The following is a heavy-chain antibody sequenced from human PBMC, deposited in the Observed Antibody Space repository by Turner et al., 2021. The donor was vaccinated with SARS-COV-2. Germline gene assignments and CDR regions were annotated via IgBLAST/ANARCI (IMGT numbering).Heavy chain of an antibody. J-gene: IGHJ5*02. D-gene: IGHD1-1*01. CDR3: ARDLNGGRGP. CDR1: GFTFSHYA. Sequence: QVQLVESGGGVVQPGRSLRLSCAASGFTFSHYAIHWVRQAPGKGLEWVAVISYDGSEKFYADSVKGRFTISRDNSKNTLYLQMNSLRPEETAVYYCARDLNGGRGPWGQGTLVTVSS. CDR2: ISYDGSEK. V-gene: IGHV3-30*03.